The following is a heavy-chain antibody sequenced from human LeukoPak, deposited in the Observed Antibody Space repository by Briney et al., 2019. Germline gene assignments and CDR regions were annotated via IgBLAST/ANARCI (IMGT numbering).Heavy chain of an antibody. Sequence: SETLSLTCTVSGGSISSYYWSWIRQPPGKGLEWIGYIYYSGSTNYNPSLKSRVTISVDTSKNQFSLKLSSVIAADTAVYYCGASGQGEVAVAGALRVWGQGTLVTVSS. CDR1: GGSISSYY. J-gene: IGHJ4*02. CDR2: IYYSGST. V-gene: IGHV4-59*01. D-gene: IGHD6-19*01. CDR3: GASGQGEVAVAGALRV.